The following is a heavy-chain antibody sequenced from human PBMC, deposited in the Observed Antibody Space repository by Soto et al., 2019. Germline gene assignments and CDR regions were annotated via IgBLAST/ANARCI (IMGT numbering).Heavy chain of an antibody. J-gene: IGHJ6*02. CDR1: GGSISSSSYY. V-gene: IGHV4-39*01. CDR3: ARSPYYYYGMDV. Sequence: QLQLQESGPGLVKPSETLSLTCTVSGGSISSSSYYWGWIRQPPGKGLEWIGSIYYSGSTYYNPSLKRRVPISVDTSKNQCSLKLSSVTAADTAVYYCARSPYYYYGMDVWGQGTTVTVSS. CDR2: IYYSGST.